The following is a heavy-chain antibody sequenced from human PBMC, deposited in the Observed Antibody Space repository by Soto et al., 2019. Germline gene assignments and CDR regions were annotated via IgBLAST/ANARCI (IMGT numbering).Heavy chain of an antibody. J-gene: IGHJ3*02. V-gene: IGHV3-33*01. Sequence: TGGSLRLSCGASGFTFNFYGMHWVRQAPGKGLEWVAVIWHDGSNHYYGDSVKGRFIVSRDNAKNTLYLQMNSLTVEDTAVYYCARDRHFYDSNGYSKGNAFDIWGQGTMVTVSS. D-gene: IGHD3-22*01. CDR3: ARDRHFYDSNGYSKGNAFDI. CDR2: IWHDGSNH. CDR1: GFTFNFYG.